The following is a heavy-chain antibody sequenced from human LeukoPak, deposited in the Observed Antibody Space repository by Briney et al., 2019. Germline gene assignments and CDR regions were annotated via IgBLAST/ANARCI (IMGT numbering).Heavy chain of an antibody. D-gene: IGHD3-3*01. J-gene: IGHJ3*02. V-gene: IGHV1-2*02. CDR1: GYTFTVYY. CDR2: INPNSGGT. CDR3: ARDWLSGSFGAFDI. Sequence: ASVKVSCKTSGYTFTVYYMHWVRQAPGQGLEWLGWINPNSGGTNYPQKFQGRVTMTRDTSISTAYMELSRLRSDDTAVYYCARDWLSGSFGAFDIWGQGTMVTVSS.